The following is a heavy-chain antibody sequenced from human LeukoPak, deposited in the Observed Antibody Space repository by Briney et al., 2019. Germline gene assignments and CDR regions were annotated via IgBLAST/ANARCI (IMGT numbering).Heavy chain of an antibody. V-gene: IGHV3-23*01. CDR2: ISGSGGST. D-gene: IGHD3-16*01. CDR3: ARWMGGYYYYMDV. Sequence: GGSLRLSCAASGFTFSSYGMSWVRQAPGKGLEWVSAISGSGGSTYYADSVKGRFTISRDNSKNTLYLQMNSLRAEDTAVYYCARWMGGYYYYMDVWGKGTTVTVSS. J-gene: IGHJ6*03. CDR1: GFTFSSYG.